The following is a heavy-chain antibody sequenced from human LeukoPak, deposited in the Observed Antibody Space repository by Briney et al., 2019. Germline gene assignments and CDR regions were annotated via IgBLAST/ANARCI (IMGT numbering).Heavy chain of an antibody. J-gene: IGHJ5*02. V-gene: IGHV4-61*02. CDR1: RGSISSGNYY. D-gene: IGHD2-15*01. Sequence: PSETLSLTCTVSRGSISSGNYYWSWIRQPAGKGLEWIGRFHTRGSTNSNPSLKSRVIISVDTSKNQFSLKLNSVTAADTAVYYCARVDGSCSGGSCPIGNWFVPWGQETLVTVSS. CDR2: FHTRGST. CDR3: ARVDGSCSGGSCPIGNWFVP.